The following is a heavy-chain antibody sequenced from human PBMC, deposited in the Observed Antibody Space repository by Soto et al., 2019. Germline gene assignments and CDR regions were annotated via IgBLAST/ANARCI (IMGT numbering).Heavy chain of an antibody. V-gene: IGHV4-30-2*01. Sequence: PSETLSLTCAVSGGSISSGGYSWSWIRQPPGKGLEWIGYIYHSGSTYYNPSLKSRVTISVDRSKNQFSLKLSSVTAADTAVYYCARGLRVITFGGVIAKGDAFDIWGQGTMVT. D-gene: IGHD3-16*02. CDR1: GGSISSGGYS. CDR2: IYHSGST. CDR3: ARGLRVITFGGVIAKGDAFDI. J-gene: IGHJ3*02.